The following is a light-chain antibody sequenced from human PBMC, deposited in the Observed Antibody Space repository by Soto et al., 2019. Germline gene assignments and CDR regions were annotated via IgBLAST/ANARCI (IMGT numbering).Light chain of an antibody. V-gene: IGLV1-51*02. J-gene: IGLJ3*02. CDR1: SSNICNNY. CDR3: GTWDSSLSAVV. CDR2: ENN. Sequence: QSVLTQPPSVSAAPGQKVIISCSGSSSNICNNYVSWYQQLPGTAPKLLIYENNKRPSGIPDRFSGSKSGTSATLGITGLQTGDEADYHCGTWDSSLSAVVFGGGTKVTV.